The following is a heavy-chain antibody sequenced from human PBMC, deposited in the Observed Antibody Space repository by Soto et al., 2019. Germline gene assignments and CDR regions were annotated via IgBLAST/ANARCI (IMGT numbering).Heavy chain of an antibody. J-gene: IGHJ4*02. CDR2: TTAYNGHT. D-gene: IGHD1-7*01. CDR1: GYTFTSYG. CDR3: AGDGTTVVSYCFYY. Sequence: QVQLVQSGAEVKKPGASVKVSCKASGYTFTSYGISWVRQAPGQGLEWMGWTTAYNGHTNNAQKLLGRVTMTTDTATSKAYMELRSLSSDDTAVYDCAGDGTTVVSYCFYYCGQGTLVTVCS. V-gene: IGHV1-18*04.